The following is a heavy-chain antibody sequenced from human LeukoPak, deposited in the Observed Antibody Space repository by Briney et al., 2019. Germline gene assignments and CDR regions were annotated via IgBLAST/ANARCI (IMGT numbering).Heavy chain of an antibody. Sequence: AGGSLRLSCAASGFTFSSYGMYWVRQAPGKGLVWVSRINSDGRSTSYADSVKGRFTISRDNAKNTLYLQMNSLRAEDTAVYYCARASRAGRPFDYWGQGTLVTVSS. J-gene: IGHJ4*02. CDR1: GFTFSSYG. CDR3: ARASRAGRPFDY. V-gene: IGHV3-74*01. CDR2: INSDGRST. D-gene: IGHD3-10*01.